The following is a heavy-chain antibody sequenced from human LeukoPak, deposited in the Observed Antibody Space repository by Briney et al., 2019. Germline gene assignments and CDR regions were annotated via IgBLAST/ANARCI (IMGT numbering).Heavy chain of an antibody. V-gene: IGHV4-4*07. D-gene: IGHD1-26*01. J-gene: IGHJ3*02. CDR3: ARDHYPSRAFDI. CDR1: GGSISSYF. CDR2: IYTSGST. Sequence: SEILSLTCTVSGGSISSYFWSWIRQPAGKGLGWIGRIYTSGSTNYNPSLQSRVTMSVDTSKNQFSLKLSSVTAADTAVYYCARDHYPSRAFDIWGQGTMVTVSS.